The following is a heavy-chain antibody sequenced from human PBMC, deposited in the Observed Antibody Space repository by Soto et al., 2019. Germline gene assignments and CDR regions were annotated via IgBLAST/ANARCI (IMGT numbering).Heavy chain of an antibody. J-gene: IGHJ4*02. CDR1: GGSISSSSYY. V-gene: IGHV4-39*01. Sequence: QLQLQESGPGLVKPSETLSLTCTVSGGSISSSSYYWGWIRQHPGKGLEWIGSIYYSGSTYYNPSLRSRVTISGDTSKNQFSLKLSSVTAADTAVYYCASPITVELPNYWGQGTLVTVSS. CDR2: IYYSGST. CDR3: ASPITVELPNY. D-gene: IGHD1-7*01.